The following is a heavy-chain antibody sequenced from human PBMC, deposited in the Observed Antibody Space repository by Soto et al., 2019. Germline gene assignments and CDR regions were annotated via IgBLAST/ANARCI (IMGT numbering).Heavy chain of an antibody. J-gene: IGHJ3*01. Sequence: QVQLQESGPGLVKPSETLSLTCTVSGGSISSYYWSWIRQPPGKGLEWIGYIYYSGSTNYNPSLNSRVSIAVDTSKNQFSLKLSSVTAADTAVYYCARRWGDAFDFWGQGTMVTVSS. V-gene: IGHV4-59*08. D-gene: IGHD3-16*01. CDR1: GGSISSYY. CDR3: ARRWGDAFDF. CDR2: IYYSGST.